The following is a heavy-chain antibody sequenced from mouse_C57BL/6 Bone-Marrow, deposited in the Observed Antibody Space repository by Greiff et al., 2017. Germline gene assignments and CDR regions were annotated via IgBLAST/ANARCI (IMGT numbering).Heavy chain of an antibody. V-gene: IGHV2-6*03. CDR2: IWSDGCT. CDR3: ARDPLYDGYYVGAMDY. CDR1: GFSLTSYG. Sequence: VKLMESGPGLVAPSQSLSITCTVSGFSLTSYGVHWVRQPPGKGLEWLVVIWSDGCTTYNLALKSRLSISKDNSKSQVFLKMNSLQTDDTAMYYCARDPLYDGYYVGAMDYWGQGTSVTVSS. D-gene: IGHD2-3*01. J-gene: IGHJ4*01.